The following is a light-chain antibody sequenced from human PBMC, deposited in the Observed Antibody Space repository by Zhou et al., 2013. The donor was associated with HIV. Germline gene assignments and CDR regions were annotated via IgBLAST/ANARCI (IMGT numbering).Light chain of an antibody. V-gene: IGKV1-33*01. CDR3: QQYDSLPLT. CDR1: QDISIY. CDR2: DAS. J-gene: IGKJ1*01. Sequence: GDRVTITCQASQDISIYLNWYQQKPGKAPKLLIFDASSLETGVPSRLSGRGSGTQFSFTISSLQPEDLATYYCQQYDSLPLTFGQGTKVEMK.